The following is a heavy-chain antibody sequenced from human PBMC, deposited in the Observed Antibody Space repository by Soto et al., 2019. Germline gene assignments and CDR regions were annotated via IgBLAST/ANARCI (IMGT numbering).Heavy chain of an antibody. J-gene: IGHJ6*02. CDR3: AGEGDYVDYYYYGMDV. D-gene: IGHD4-17*01. Sequence: SVKVSCKASGGTFSSYAISWVRQAPGQGLEWMGGIIPIFGTANYAQKFQGRVTITGDESRSTTYMELSSLRSEDTAVYYCAGEGDYVDYYYYGMDVWGQGTTVTVSS. CDR2: IIPIFGTA. V-gene: IGHV1-69*13. CDR1: GGTFSSYA.